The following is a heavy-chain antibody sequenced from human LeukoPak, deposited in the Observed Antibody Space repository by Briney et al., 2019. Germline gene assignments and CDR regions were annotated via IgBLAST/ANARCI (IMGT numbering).Heavy chain of an antibody. V-gene: IGHV3-15*01. CDR2: INSKTDGGTK. CDR3: TTPQQWLVQDY. Sequence: GGSLRLSCAASGFTFSNARMSWVRQAPGKGLEWVGRINSKTDGGTKDYAATVKGRFTISRDESTKKLHLQMNSLKTEDTAVYYCTTPQQWLVQDYWGQGTLVTVSS. CDR1: GFTFSNAR. D-gene: IGHD6-19*01. J-gene: IGHJ4*02.